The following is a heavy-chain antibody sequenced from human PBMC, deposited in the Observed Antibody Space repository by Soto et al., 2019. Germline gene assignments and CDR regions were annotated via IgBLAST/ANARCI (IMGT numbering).Heavy chain of an antibody. V-gene: IGHV4-39*01. Sequence: SETLSLTCTVSGGSISSISYYWGWIRQPPGKGLEWIGSIYYSGYTYYNPSLKSRVTISVDTSKNQFSLKLSSVTAADTAVYYCARHNGPLYVGYYYDMDVWGQGTTVT. CDR1: GGSISSISYY. CDR3: ARHNGPLYVGYYYDMDV. D-gene: IGHD3-16*01. CDR2: IYYSGYT. J-gene: IGHJ6*02.